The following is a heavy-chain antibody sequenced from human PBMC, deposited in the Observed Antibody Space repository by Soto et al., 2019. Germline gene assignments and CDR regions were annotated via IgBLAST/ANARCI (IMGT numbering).Heavy chain of an antibody. CDR1: GGSISSSSYY. J-gene: IGHJ4*02. CDR3: ARHEPRYLGYSRGVYYFDY. D-gene: IGHD4-4*01. CDR2: IYYSGST. Sequence: PSETLSLTCTVSGGSISSSSYYWGWIRQPPGKGLEWIGSIYYSGSTYYNPSLKSPVTISVDTSKNQFSLKLSSVTAADTAVYYCARHEPRYLGYSRGVYYFDYWGQGTLVTVSS. V-gene: IGHV4-39*01.